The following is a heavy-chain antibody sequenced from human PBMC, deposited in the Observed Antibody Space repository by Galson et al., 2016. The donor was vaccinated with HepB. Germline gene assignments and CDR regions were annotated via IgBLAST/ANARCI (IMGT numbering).Heavy chain of an antibody. V-gene: IGHV5-51*01. D-gene: IGHD3-10*01. Sequence: QSGAEVKKPGESLKISCKGSGDNFATYWIGWVRQVPGKGLEWMGLIYPSDSDTKYSPSFQGQVTISADKSISTAYLQWDSLRASDTAMYYCTRRAVRGLITRHAFEIWGLGTLVTVSS. CDR3: TRRAVRGLITRHAFEI. CDR1: GDNFATYW. J-gene: IGHJ4*02. CDR2: IYPSDSDT.